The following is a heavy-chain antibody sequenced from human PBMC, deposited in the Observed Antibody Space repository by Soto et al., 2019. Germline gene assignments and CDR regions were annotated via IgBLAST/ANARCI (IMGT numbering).Heavy chain of an antibody. Sequence: QVHLQESGPGLVKPSGTLTLTCAVSGGSITSNNWWTWVRQPPGMGLEWIGETYHSGGTNYNPSLKSRVTISVDTSNSLFSLNMTSMTAADTAVYFCAKRSTAMLNVVHSYALDVWGQGTTVTVSS. J-gene: IGHJ6*02. CDR2: TYHSGGT. V-gene: IGHV4-4*02. CDR3: AKRSTAMLNVVHSYALDV. D-gene: IGHD5-18*01. CDR1: GGSITSNNW.